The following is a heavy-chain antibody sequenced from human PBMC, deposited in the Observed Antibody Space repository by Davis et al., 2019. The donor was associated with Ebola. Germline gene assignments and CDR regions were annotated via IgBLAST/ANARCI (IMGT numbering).Heavy chain of an antibody. J-gene: IGHJ5*02. D-gene: IGHD1-26*01. CDR1: GYTFTSYY. CDR3: ARGPYSGSYYGWFDP. CDR2: INPSGGST. Sequence: ASVKVSCKASGYTFTSYYMHWVRQAPGQGLEWMGIINPSGGSTNYAQKLQGRVTMTTDTSTSTAYMELRSLRSDDTAVYYCARGPYSGSYYGWFDPWGQGTLVTVSS. V-gene: IGHV1-46*01.